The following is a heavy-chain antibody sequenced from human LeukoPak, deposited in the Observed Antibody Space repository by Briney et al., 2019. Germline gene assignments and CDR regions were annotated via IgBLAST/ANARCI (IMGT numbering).Heavy chain of an antibody. CDR3: ARGFNRWFGELNAFDI. V-gene: IGHV4-34*01. J-gene: IGHJ3*02. CDR1: GGSFSGYY. CDR2: INHSGST. D-gene: IGHD3-10*01. Sequence: SETLSLTCAVYGGSFSGYYWSWIRQPPGKGLEWIGEINHSGSTNYNPSLKSRVTISVGTSKNQSSLKLSSVTAADTAVDYCARGFNRWFGELNAFDIWGQGTMVTVSS.